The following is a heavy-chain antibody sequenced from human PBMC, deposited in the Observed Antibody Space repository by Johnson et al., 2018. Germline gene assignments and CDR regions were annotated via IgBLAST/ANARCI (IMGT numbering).Heavy chain of an antibody. J-gene: IGHJ6*03. CDR3: AREYYDFWGGYSLYYYYYYMDV. V-gene: IGHV3-74*01. D-gene: IGHD3-3*01. CDR1: GFTFSSYW. Sequence: VQLQESGGGLVQPGGSLRLSCAASGFTFSSYWMHWVRQAPGKGLVWVSRINSDGSSTSYADSVKGRFTISRDNAKNTLYLQMNSLRAEDPAVYYCAREYYDFWGGYSLYYYYYYMDVWGKGTTVTVSS. CDR2: INSDGSST.